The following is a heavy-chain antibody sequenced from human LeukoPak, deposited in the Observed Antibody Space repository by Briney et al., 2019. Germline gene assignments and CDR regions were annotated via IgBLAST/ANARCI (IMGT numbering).Heavy chain of an antibody. Sequence: SETLSLTCTVSGGSISRYYWSWIRQPPGKGLEWIGYKDYSGSTNYNRSLKSRVTISVDTSKNQFSLKLSSVTAADTAVYYCARDQEAYCSSTSCYEYSYYMDVWGKGTTVTISS. J-gene: IGHJ6*03. CDR2: KDYSGST. V-gene: IGHV4-59*12. CDR3: ARDQEAYCSSTSCYEYSYYMDV. D-gene: IGHD2-2*01. CDR1: GGSISRYY.